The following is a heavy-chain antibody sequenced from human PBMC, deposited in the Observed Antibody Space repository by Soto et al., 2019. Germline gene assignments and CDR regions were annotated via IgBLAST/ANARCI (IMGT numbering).Heavy chain of an antibody. J-gene: IGHJ4*01. CDR2: IDSAGSST. D-gene: IGHD4-17*01. CDR3: ARDHHYGDFDY. CDR1: GFTFSSYW. Sequence: GGSLRLSCTASGFTFSSYWMHWFRQAPGKGLVWVSRIDSAGSSTTYADSVKGRFTISRDNAKNTLYLQMNSLRAEDTAVYYCARDHHYGDFDYWGHGTLVTVSS. V-gene: IGHV3-74*01.